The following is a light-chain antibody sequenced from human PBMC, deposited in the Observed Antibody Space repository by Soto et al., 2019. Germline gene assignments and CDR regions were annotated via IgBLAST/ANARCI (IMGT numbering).Light chain of an antibody. J-gene: IGKJ1*01. CDR2: AAS. V-gene: IGKV1-17*01. CDR1: QSVGYN. CDR3: LQHNSYPRT. Sequence: TQSAGGLSLSPGDRATLSCRASQSVGYNVAWYQQKPGKAPKRLIYAASSLQSGVPSRFSGSGSGTEFTLTISSLQPEDFATYYCLQHNSYPRTFGQGTKVDIK.